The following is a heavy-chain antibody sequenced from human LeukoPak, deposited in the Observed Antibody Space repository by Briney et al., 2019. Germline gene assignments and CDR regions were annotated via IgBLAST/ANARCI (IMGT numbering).Heavy chain of an antibody. J-gene: IGHJ4*02. CDR3: ARGLYASGTYYNFFDH. CDR1: GFTVSSNY. Sequence: GGSLSLSCAASGFTVSSNYMTWVRQAPGKGLEWVSVIFNGGSTYYADSVKGRFTISTDNSKNELYLQMNSLRAEDTAVYYCARGLYASGTYYNFFDHWAQGTLVTVSS. CDR2: IFNGGST. D-gene: IGHD3-10*01. V-gene: IGHV3-66*01.